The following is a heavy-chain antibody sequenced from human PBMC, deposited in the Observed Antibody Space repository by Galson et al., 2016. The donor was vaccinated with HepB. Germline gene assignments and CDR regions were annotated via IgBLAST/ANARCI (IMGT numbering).Heavy chain of an antibody. CDR2: IYYSGST. D-gene: IGHD3-3*01. Sequence: SETLSLTCTVSGGSISSYYWSWIRQPPGKGLEWIGYIYYSGSTNYNPSLKSRVTISVDTSKNQFSLKLNSVTAADTAVDYCSRVDDFWSGYDRIDAFDIWGQGTMVTVSS. CDR3: SRVDDFWSGYDRIDAFDI. J-gene: IGHJ3*02. CDR1: GGSISSYY. V-gene: IGHV4-59*01.